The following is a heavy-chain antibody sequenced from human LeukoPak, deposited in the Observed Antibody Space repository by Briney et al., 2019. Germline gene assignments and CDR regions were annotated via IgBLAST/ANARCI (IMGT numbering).Heavy chain of an antibody. D-gene: IGHD4-17*01. CDR3: TTVGYGDYDGGKYFDY. CDR2: IKSKTDGRTT. V-gene: IGHV3-15*07. J-gene: IGHJ4*02. CDR1: GFSFSNTW. Sequence: PGGSLRLSRAASGFSFSNTWMNWVRQAPGKGLEWVGRIKSKTDGRTTDYAAPVKGRFTISRDDSKNTLYLQMNSLKTEDTAVYYCTTVGYGDYDGGKYFDYWGQGTLVTVSS.